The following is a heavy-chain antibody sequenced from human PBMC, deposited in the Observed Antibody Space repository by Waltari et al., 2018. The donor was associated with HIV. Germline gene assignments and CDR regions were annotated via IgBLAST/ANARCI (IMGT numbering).Heavy chain of an antibody. CDR3: ARFLYCSGGSCYRTNHYYYYGMDV. J-gene: IGHJ6*02. CDR2: INQNEKA. CDR1: GGSFSGYY. V-gene: IGHV4-34*01. D-gene: IGHD2-15*01. Sequence: QVQLQQWGAGLLKPSETLSLTCAVYGGSFSGYYWSWIRQPPGKGLEWIGEINQNEKANVNPSLKSRVTISVDTSMNQFSLKLCSVTAADTAVYYCARFLYCSGGSCYRTNHYYYYGMDVWGQGTTVTVSS.